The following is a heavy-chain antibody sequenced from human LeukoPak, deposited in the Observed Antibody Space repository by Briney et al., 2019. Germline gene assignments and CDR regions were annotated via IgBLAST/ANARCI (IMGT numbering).Heavy chain of an antibody. V-gene: IGHV5-51*01. Sequence: GESLKISCQSSGFSFTNYWIGWVRQMPGKGLEWMGIIYPGDSDTRYSPSFQGLVTISADKSISTAYLQWSSLRASDTAMYYCARRTPFDAFHIWGQGTMVTVSS. J-gene: IGHJ3*02. D-gene: IGHD2-2*01. CDR2: IYPGDSDT. CDR3: ARRTPFDAFHI. CDR1: GFSFTNYW.